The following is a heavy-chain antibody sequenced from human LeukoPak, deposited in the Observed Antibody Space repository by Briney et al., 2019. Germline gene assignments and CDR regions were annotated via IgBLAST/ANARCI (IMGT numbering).Heavy chain of an antibody. CDR1: GFTLSRYN. D-gene: IGHD4-11*01. J-gene: IGHJ4*02. V-gene: IGHV3-21*01. CDR3: TRDPGTDYSTYYFDY. CDR2: ISSTSSYI. Sequence: PGGSLRLSCVASGFTLSRYNMNWVRQAPGKGLEWVSSISSTSSYIYYADSVKGRFTISRDNAKNSLYLQMNSLRAEDTAVYYCTRDPGTDYSTYYFDYWGQGTLVTVSS.